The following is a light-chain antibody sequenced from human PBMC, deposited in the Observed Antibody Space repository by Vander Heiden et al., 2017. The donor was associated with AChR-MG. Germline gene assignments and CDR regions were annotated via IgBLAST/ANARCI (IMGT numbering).Light chain of an antibody. CDR1: QSISDW. Sequence: DIQMTQSPSTRPQSVGNRVTITCRASQSISDWLAWYQQKPGKAPKLLIYRASSLESGVPSRFSGSGSGTEFTLTISSLQPDDFATYYCQQYDTYWTFGQGTKVEIK. J-gene: IGKJ1*01. V-gene: IGKV1-5*03. CDR2: RAS. CDR3: QQYDTYWT.